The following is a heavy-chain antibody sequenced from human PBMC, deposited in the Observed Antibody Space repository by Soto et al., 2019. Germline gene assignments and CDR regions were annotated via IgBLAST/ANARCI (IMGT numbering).Heavy chain of an antibody. CDR1: GFTFSSYA. V-gene: IGHV3-30-3*01. D-gene: IGHD4-4*01. CDR2: ISYDGNNK. J-gene: IGHJ2*01. Sequence: QVQLVESGGGVVQPGRSLRLSCAASGFTFSSYAMHWVRQAPGKGLEWVAVISYDGNNKYYADSVKGRFTISRDNSKNTRYLHMNSLRTDDTAVYYWARPLWRDDYNWGYFDLWGRGTLVTVSS. CDR3: ARPLWRDDYNWGYFDL.